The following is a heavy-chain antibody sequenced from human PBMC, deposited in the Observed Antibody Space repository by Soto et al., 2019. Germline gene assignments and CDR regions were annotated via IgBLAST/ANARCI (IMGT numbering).Heavy chain of an antibody. Sequence: GGSLRLSCAASGFTFSNVWMNWVRQAPGKGLEWVGRIKSKGHGGTIDYAAPVKGRFTISRDDSKNTLYLQMSSLKTEDTAVYYCTAEDGWFDPWGQGTLVTVSS. CDR1: GFTFSNVW. V-gene: IGHV3-15*07. J-gene: IGHJ5*02. CDR3: TAEDGWFDP. CDR2: IKSKGHGGTI.